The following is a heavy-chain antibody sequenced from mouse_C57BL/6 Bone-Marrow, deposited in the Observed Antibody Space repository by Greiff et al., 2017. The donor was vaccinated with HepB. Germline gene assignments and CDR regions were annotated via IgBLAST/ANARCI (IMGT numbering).Heavy chain of an antibody. CDR1: GFNIKNNY. CDR3: ACCGMDY. CDR2: IDPANGNT. J-gene: IGHJ4*01. Sequence: EVQLQQSVAELVRPGASVKLSCTASGFNIKNNYMHWVKQRPEQGLEWIGSIDPANGNTKYTPKFKGKATLTSDTSSNTAYMQLSSLTSEDSAIYYCACCGMDYWGQGTSVTVSS. V-gene: IGHV14-3*01.